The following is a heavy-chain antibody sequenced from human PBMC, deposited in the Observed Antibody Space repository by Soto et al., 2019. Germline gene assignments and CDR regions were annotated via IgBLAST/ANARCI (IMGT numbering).Heavy chain of an antibody. V-gene: IGHV3-30*18. Sequence: PGGSLRLSCAASGFTFSSSGMHWVRQAPGKGLEWVAVISYDGSNKYYADSVKGRFTISRDNSKNTLYLQMNSLRAEDTAVYYCAKVNYDFWSGSNPRYYYYYMDFWVKGTTVTVSS. CDR2: ISYDGSNK. D-gene: IGHD3-3*01. J-gene: IGHJ6*03. CDR3: AKVNYDFWSGSNPRYYYYYMDF. CDR1: GFTFSSSG.